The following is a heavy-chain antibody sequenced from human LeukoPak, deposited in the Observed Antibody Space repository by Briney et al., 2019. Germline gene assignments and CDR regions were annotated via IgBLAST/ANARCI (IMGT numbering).Heavy chain of an antibody. D-gene: IGHD6-19*01. V-gene: IGHV1-18*01. CDR1: GYTFSIYG. CDR3: ARVEKIAVGGRDYFDY. J-gene: IGHJ4*02. Sequence: ASVKVSRKASGYTFSIYGISWVRQAPGQGLEWMGWISPYNGKTNSAQKVQGRVTMTTDTSTSTAYMELRSLRSDDTAVYYCARVEKIAVGGRDYFDYWGQGTLVTVSS. CDR2: ISPYNGKT.